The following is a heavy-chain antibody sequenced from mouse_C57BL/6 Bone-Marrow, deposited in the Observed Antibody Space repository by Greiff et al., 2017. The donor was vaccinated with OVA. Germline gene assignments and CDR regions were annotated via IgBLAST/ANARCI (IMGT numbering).Heavy chain of an antibody. CDR3: ARYYYGSSYFDY. V-gene: IGHV3-5*01. CDR1: GISITTGNYR. CDR2: IYYSGTI. Sequence: EVKLLESGPGLVKPSQTVFLTCTVTGISITTGNYRWSWIRQFPGNKLEWIGYIYYSGTITYNPSLTSRTTITRDTPKNQFFLEMNSLTAEDTATYYCARYYYGSSYFDYWGQGTTLTVSS. J-gene: IGHJ2*01. D-gene: IGHD1-1*01.